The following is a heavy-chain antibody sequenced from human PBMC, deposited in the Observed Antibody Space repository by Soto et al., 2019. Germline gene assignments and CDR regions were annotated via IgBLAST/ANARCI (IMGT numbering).Heavy chain of an antibody. CDR1: GYNFATYG. Sequence: QVQLVQSPSEVKKPGASVKVSCKASGYNFATYGISWVRQAPGQGLEWLAWITAYNDNTNYAEKFHGRVTWTTETSTNTAYMELRSLRFADTAVYYCARAPPVPAAVSGLDFWGQGTLVVVSS. D-gene: IGHD2-2*01. V-gene: IGHV1-18*01. CDR3: ARAPPVPAAVSGLDF. J-gene: IGHJ4*02. CDR2: ITAYNDNT.